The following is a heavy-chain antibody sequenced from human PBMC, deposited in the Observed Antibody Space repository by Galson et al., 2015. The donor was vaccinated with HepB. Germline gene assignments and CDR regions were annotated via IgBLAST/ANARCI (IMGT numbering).Heavy chain of an antibody. J-gene: IGHJ6*02. D-gene: IGHD6-19*01. CDR1: GFTFSSYG. CDR3: ARAGKQWLVRPPRGMDV. Sequence: SLRLSCAASGFTFSSYGMHWVRQAPGKGLEWVAVIWYDGSNKYYADSVKGRFTISRDNSKNTLYLQMNSLRAEDTAVYYCARAGKQWLVRPPRGMDVWGQGTTVTVSS. V-gene: IGHV3-33*08. CDR2: IWYDGSNK.